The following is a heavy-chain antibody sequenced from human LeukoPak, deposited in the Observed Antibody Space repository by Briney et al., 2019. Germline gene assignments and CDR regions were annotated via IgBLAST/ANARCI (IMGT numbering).Heavy chain of an antibody. Sequence: GGSLRLSCAASGFTFSSYAMSWVRQAPGKGLEWVSAISGSGGSTYYADSVKGRFTVSRDNAKNSLYLQMNSLTDEDTAVYYCARNPAGIGDYWGQGTLVTVSS. CDR3: ARNPAGIGDY. D-gene: IGHD1-26*01. J-gene: IGHJ4*02. V-gene: IGHV3-23*01. CDR2: ISGSGGST. CDR1: GFTFSSYA.